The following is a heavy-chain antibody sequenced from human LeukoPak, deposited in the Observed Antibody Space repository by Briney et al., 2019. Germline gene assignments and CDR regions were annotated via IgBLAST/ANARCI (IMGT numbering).Heavy chain of an antibody. Sequence: GGSLRLSCAASGFTFSSYAMSWVRQAAGKGLEWVSAISGSGGSTYYADSVKGGFTISRDNSKNTLYLQMNSLRAEDTAVYYCAKDPVVVPAAIGMDVWGQGTTVTVSS. CDR3: AKDPVVVPAAIGMDV. J-gene: IGHJ6*02. D-gene: IGHD2-2*01. CDR1: GFTFSSYA. V-gene: IGHV3-23*01. CDR2: ISGSGGST.